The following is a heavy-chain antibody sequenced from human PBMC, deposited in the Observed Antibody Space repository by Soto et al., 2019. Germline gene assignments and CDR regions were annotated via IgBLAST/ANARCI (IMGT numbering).Heavy chain of an antibody. D-gene: IGHD2-2*01. V-gene: IGHV3-7*01. J-gene: IGHJ4*02. Sequence: GGSLRLSCAASGFTFSSQWMDWVRQAPGKGLEWVANINQGGSEKHYVDSVKGRFTISRDNAKNSLYLQMNSLTAEDSALYYCSPALNYWGQGTLVTVSS. CDR3: SPALNY. CDR1: GFTFSSQW. CDR2: INQGGSEK.